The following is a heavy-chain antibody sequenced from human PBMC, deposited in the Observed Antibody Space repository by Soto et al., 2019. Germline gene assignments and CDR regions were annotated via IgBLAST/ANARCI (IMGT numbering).Heavy chain of an antibody. CDR2: IYWDDDK. Sequence: SGPTLVNHTQTLTLTCTFSGFSLSTYDVGVGWIRQPPGKALDWLAVIYWDDDKRYSPSLKSRLTITKDTSKNQVLPTMTNMDPVDTATYFCACSKYSISSFDYWGQGALVTVSS. CDR3: ACSKYSISSFDY. CDR1: GFSLSTYDVG. J-gene: IGHJ4*02. V-gene: IGHV2-5*02. D-gene: IGHD6-6*01.